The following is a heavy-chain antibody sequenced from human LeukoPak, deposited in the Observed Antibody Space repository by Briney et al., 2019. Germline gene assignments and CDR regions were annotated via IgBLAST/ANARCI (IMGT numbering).Heavy chain of an antibody. CDR3: ARAKKRSGRSRNFYLDV. D-gene: IGHD1-26*01. J-gene: IGHJ6*03. CDR2: IYTSGTTT. Sequence: SETLSLTCTVSDDPINSGVYYWNWIRQPAGKGLEWIGHIYTSGTTTNSNPPLKSRVAISLDTSKNHFSLKLSSVTAADTAVYYCARAKKRSGRSRNFYLDVWGKGTTVTVSS. CDR1: DDPINSGVYY. V-gene: IGHV4-61*09.